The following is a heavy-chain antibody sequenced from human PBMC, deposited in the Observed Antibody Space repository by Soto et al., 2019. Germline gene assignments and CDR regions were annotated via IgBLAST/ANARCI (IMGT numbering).Heavy chain of an antibody. CDR2: IYPVDSDT. J-gene: IGHJ4*02. D-gene: IGHD3-10*01. Sequence: GESLKISCKGSGYSFTNYWIGWVRQMPGKGLEWMGIIYPVDSDTRYSPSFQGQVTMSADKSITTAADTAVYYCARGPRWPRYYFDYWGQGTLVTVSS. CDR1: GYSFTNYW. CDR3: YFDY. V-gene: IGHV5-51*01.